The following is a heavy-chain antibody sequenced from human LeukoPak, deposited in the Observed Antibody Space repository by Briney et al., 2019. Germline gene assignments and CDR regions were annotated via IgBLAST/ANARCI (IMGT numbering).Heavy chain of an antibody. V-gene: IGHV3-72*01. Sequence: GGSLRLSCAASGFTFSDHYMDWVRQAPGKGLEWVGRVRKKVNSYTTEYAASVKGRFTISRDDSKNSLYLQMNSLRAEDTAVYYCARDANSYSSSWYRYLGGHFDPWGQGTLVTVSS. CDR3: ARDANSYSSSWYRYLGGHFDP. J-gene: IGHJ5*02. CDR2: VRKKVNSYTT. CDR1: GFTFSDHY. D-gene: IGHD6-13*01.